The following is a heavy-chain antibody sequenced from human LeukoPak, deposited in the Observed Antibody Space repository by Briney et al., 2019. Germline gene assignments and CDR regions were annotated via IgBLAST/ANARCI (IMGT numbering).Heavy chain of an antibody. CDR1: GYTLTELS. V-gene: IGHV1-24*01. Sequence: GASVKVSCKVSGYTLTELSMHWVRQAPGKGLEWMGGFDPEDGETIYAQKFQGRVTMTEDTSTDTAYMELSSLRSEYTAVYYCATGGYGSGSYYSGAHFDYWGQGTLVTVSS. D-gene: IGHD3-10*01. J-gene: IGHJ4*02. CDR3: ATGGYGSGSYYSGAHFDY. CDR2: FDPEDGET.